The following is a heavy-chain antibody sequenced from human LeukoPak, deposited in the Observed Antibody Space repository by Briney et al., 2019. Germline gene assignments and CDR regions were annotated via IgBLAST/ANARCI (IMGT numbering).Heavy chain of an antibody. CDR1: GFTFTDYY. CDR3: ARDFSGTTGPFDS. Sequence: GGSLRLSCSAFGFTFTDYYIAWIRQAPGKGPEWISYISTSGSTTWYASSVKGRFTISRDNAKDSVDLQLGSLRAEDTAVYYCARDFSGTTGPFDSWGRGTLVTVSS. V-gene: IGHV3-11*04. J-gene: IGHJ4*02. CDR2: ISTSGSTT. D-gene: IGHD1-14*01.